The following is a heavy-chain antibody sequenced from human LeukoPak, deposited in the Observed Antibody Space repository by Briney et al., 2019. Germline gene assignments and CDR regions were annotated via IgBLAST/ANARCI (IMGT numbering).Heavy chain of an antibody. J-gene: IGHJ4*02. V-gene: IGHV1-18*01. CDR1: GYTFTNYG. CDR2: ISAYNGDT. Sequence: GASVKVSCKASGYTFTNYGISWLRQAPGQGLEWMGWISAYNGDTKYAQNLQGRVTMTTDTSTGTAYMELRSLRSDDTAVYYCARDNPYYYLYWGQGTLVTVSS. D-gene: IGHD3-22*01. CDR3: ARDNPYYYLY.